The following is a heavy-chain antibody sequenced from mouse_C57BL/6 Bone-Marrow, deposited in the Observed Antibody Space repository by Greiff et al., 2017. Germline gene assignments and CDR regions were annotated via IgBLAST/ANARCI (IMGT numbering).Heavy chain of an antibody. CDR3: ARHFRVRRRGELMDY. CDR2: ISSGGSYT. Sequence: EVMLVESGGDLVKPGGSLKLSCAASGFTFSSYGMSWVRQTPDKRLEWVATISSGGSYTYYSDGVKGRFTISRDNAKNTLYLQMSSLKSEDTAMYYCARHFRVRRRGELMDYWGQGTSVTVSS. J-gene: IGHJ4*01. V-gene: IGHV5-6*02. CDR1: GFTFSSYG. D-gene: IGHD2-14*01.